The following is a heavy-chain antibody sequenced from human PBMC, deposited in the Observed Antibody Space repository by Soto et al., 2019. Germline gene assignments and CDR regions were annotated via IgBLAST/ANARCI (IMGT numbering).Heavy chain of an antibody. CDR2: FYNNGGP. V-gene: IGHV4-39*01. D-gene: IGHD1-26*01. CDR3: VSLKWELLGTWYYYGVDV. CDR1: CASISNSSYF. J-gene: IGHJ6*04. Sequence: PSETLSLTYTVSCASISNSSYFWGWIRHPPGKGLAGVGRFYNNGGPYCNSSLKSRFTISVDTSKSQLSMKLSSVTAEDTAVYYCVSLKWELLGTWYYYGVDVWGKGTRGTVS.